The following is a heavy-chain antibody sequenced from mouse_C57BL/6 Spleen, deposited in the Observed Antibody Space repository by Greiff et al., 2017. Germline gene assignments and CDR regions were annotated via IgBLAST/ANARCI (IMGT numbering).Heavy chain of an antibody. CDR1: GFTFSDYG. D-gene: IGHD1-1*01. CDR3: ATTDYYAMDY. V-gene: IGHV5-17*01. J-gene: IGHJ4*01. CDR2: ISSGSSTI. Sequence: EVKLMESGGGLVKPGGSLKLSCAASGFTFSDYGMHWVRQAPEKGLEWVAYISSGSSTIYYADTVKGRFTISRDNAKNTLFLQMTSLRSEDTAMYYCATTDYYAMDYWGQGTSVTVSS.